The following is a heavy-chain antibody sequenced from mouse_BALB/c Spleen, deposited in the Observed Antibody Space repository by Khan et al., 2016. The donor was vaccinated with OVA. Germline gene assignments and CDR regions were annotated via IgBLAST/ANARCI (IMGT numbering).Heavy chain of an antibody. V-gene: IGHV1-20*02. Sequence: VQLQQSGPELVRPGASVKISCKASGYSFTGYFMNWVMQSHGKSLEWIGRINPHIGETFYNQRFKDKATLTVDVSSSTAHMELRSLASEDSAVYYCTRIYRRDFDYWGQGTTLTVSS. D-gene: IGHD2-1*01. CDR2: INPHIGET. CDR3: TRIYRRDFDY. J-gene: IGHJ2*01. CDR1: GYSFTGYF.